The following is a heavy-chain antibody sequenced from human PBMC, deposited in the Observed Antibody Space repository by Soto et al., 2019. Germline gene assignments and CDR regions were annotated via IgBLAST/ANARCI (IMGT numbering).Heavy chain of an antibody. J-gene: IGHJ4*02. D-gene: IGHD6-6*01. CDR1: GGSMSSGGFS. Sequence: PSXTLSLTCAVSGGSMSSGGFSWSWIRQPPGKGLESIGYIYHSGSTYYNPSLKSRVTISVDRSKNQFSLKLSSVTAADTAVYYCAGGIAARPLGYWGQGTLVTVSS. CDR2: IYHSGST. CDR3: AGGIAARPLGY. V-gene: IGHV4-30-2*01.